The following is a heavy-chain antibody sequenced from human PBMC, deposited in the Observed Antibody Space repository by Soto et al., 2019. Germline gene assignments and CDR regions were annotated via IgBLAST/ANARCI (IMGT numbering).Heavy chain of an antibody. CDR1: GFSLSDHY. V-gene: IGHV3-72*01. D-gene: IGHD3-10*01. Sequence: GGSLRLSCVASGFSLSDHYVDWVRQAPGKGLEWVGRSRDKANRYTTKYAASVEGRFIVSRDDSGNSVYLQISSLKTEDTAVYHCARGRGARGSYIYLDLWGLGTLVTVSS. CDR2: SRDKANRYTT. CDR3: ARGRGARGSYIYLDL. J-gene: IGHJ5*02.